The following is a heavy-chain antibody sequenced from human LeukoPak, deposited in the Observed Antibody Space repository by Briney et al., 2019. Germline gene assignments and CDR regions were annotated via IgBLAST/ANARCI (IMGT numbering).Heavy chain of an antibody. D-gene: IGHD5-12*01. CDR3: ARYSGYDSNWFDP. V-gene: IGHV1-2*02. J-gene: IGHJ5*02. Sequence: ASVKVSCKASGYTFTGYYMHWVRQAPGQGLEWMGWINPNSGGTNYAQKFQGRVTMTRDTSISTAYMELSRLRSDDTAVYYCARYSGYDSNWFDPWGQGTLVTVSS. CDR1: GYTFTGYY. CDR2: INPNSGGT.